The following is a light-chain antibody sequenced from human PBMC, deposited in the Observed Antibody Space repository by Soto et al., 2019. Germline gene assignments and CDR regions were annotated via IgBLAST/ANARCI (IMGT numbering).Light chain of an antibody. V-gene: IGLV2-14*01. CDR1: SSDVGGYNY. CDR3: CSYAGSSTYV. Sequence: QSALTQPASVSGSPGQSITISCTGTSSDVGGYNYVSWYQQHPGKAPKLMIYEVSNRPSGVSNRFSGSKSGNTASLTISGLQAEDEADYYCCSYAGSSTYVFGTGTKV. CDR2: EVS. J-gene: IGLJ1*01.